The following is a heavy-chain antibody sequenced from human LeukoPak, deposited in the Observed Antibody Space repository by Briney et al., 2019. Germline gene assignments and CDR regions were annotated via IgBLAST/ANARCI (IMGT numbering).Heavy chain of an antibody. J-gene: IGHJ4*02. Sequence: RSGESLKISCKGSGYSFTSYWIGWVRQMPGKGLEWMGIIYPGDSDTRYSPSFQGQVTISADKSISTAYLQWSSLKASDTAMYYCARSVTMIVSYFDYWGQGTLVTVSS. V-gene: IGHV5-51*01. CDR1: GYSFTSYW. CDR2: IYPGDSDT. CDR3: ARSVTMIVSYFDY. D-gene: IGHD3-22*01.